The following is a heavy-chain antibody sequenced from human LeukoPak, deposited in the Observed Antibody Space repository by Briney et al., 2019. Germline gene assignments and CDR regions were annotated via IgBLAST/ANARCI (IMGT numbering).Heavy chain of an antibody. CDR3: ACDSGAFEI. V-gene: IGHV1-18*01. Sequence: ASVKVSCKASGYTFTSYYISRMRQAPGEGLQWMGRISAYNGQTNYAQKVQGRVTMTTDTSTSTVYMDLRSLRSDDTAVYYCACDSGAFEIWGQGTMVTVSS. CDR1: GYTFTSYY. CDR2: ISAYNGQT. J-gene: IGHJ3*02.